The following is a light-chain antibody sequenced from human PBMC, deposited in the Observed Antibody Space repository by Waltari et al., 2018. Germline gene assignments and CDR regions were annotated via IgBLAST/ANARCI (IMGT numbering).Light chain of an antibody. Sequence: QSALTQPASVSGSPGQSITISCTGTSSDVGTYNLVSWYRQHPGKAPKLMIYEVNKRPSGVSNRFSGSKSGNTASLTISGLQAEDEADYYCCSNAGRTWVFGGGTKLTVL. J-gene: IGLJ3*02. CDR1: SSDVGTYNL. V-gene: IGLV2-23*02. CDR3: CSNAGRTWV. CDR2: EVN.